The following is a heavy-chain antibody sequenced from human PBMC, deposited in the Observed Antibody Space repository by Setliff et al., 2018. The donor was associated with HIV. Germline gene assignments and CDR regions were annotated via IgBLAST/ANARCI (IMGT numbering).Heavy chain of an antibody. V-gene: IGHV3-15*01. CDR2: IKSKTDGGTT. Sequence: PGGSLRLSCLASGFTFTGLTFTDYNMNWVRQAPGKGLEWVGRIKSKTDGGTTDYAAPVKGRFTISRDDSKNTVYLQMNSLKTEDTAVYYCTSRSWGQGTLVTVSS. CDR1: GFTFTGLTF. CDR3: TSRS. J-gene: IGHJ5*02.